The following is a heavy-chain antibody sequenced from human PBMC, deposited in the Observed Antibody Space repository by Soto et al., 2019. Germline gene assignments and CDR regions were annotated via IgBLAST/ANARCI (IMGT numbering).Heavy chain of an antibody. D-gene: IGHD6-19*01. Sequence: SETLSVTCTVSCGSISSGGYYWNWVRQSPGKGLEWIGSISYGGSTYFNPSLKSRAIISVDTSRTQFSLKLTSVTAADTAVYYCARLSSDWNGGMDVWGQGTTVTVS. J-gene: IGHJ6*02. CDR3: ARLSSDWNGGMDV. CDR1: CGSISSGGYY. CDR2: ISYGGST. V-gene: IGHV4-39*01.